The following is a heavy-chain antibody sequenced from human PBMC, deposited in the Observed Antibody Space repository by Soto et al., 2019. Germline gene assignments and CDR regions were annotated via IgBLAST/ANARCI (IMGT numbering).Heavy chain of an antibody. J-gene: IGHJ4*02. CDR1: GGSTTSDY. D-gene: IGHD3-10*01. CDR3: VRDLNGSGDY. V-gene: IGHV4-59*01. CDR2: IFHSLGA. Sequence: PSETLSLTCTVSGGSTTSDYWSWIRQPPGKGLEWLGYIFHSLGARYNPSLGSRGTISLDTSKNQLSLSLRSVTAADTAIYFCVRDLNGSGDYWGQGTLVTVSS.